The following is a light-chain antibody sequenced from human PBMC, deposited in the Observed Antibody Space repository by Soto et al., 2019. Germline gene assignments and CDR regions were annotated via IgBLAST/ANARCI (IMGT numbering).Light chain of an antibody. J-gene: IGLJ1*01. Sequence: QSVLTQPPSVSGSPGQSVAISCSGPSSDVGSNNRVSWYQQSPGTAPKLLIYDVTNRPSGVPDRFSGSKSGNTASLTISGLQAEDEADYYCSSFTTSNTYVFGTGTKLTVL. V-gene: IGLV2-18*02. CDR2: DVT. CDR1: SSDVGSNNR. CDR3: SSFTTSNTYV.